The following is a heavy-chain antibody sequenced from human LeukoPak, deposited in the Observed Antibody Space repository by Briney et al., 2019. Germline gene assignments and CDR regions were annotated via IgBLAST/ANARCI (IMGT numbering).Heavy chain of an antibody. Sequence: GGSLRLSCAASGFTFSRYWMTWVRQAPGKELEWVANIRQDGSEKYYVGSVMGRFTISRDNAKNSLFLQMNSLRAEDTAVYYCARPHSISGDDAFDIWGNGTMVSVSS. CDR3: ARPHSISGDDAFDI. D-gene: IGHD3-3*01. V-gene: IGHV3-7*01. J-gene: IGHJ3*02. CDR1: GFTFSRYW. CDR2: IRQDGSEK.